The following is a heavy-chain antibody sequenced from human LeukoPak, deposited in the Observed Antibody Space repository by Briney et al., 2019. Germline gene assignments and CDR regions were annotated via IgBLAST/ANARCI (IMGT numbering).Heavy chain of an antibody. V-gene: IGHV1-24*01. CDR2: FDPEDGET. Sequence: ASVKVSCKVSGYALTELSMHWVRQAPGKGLEWMGGFDPEDGETIYAQKFQGRVTMTEDTSTDTAYMELSSLRSEDTAVYYCATGRFGIAVAGANYFDYWGQGTLVTVSS. CDR1: GYALTELS. J-gene: IGHJ4*02. D-gene: IGHD6-19*01. CDR3: ATGRFGIAVAGANYFDY.